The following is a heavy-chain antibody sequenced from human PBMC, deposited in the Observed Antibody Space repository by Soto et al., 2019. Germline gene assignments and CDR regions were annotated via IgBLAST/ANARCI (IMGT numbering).Heavy chain of an antibody. CDR3: ARHLTYCSAGSCYSDFPYYGMDV. CDR1: GGSISSISYY. Sequence: SETLSLTCTVFGGSISSISYYWGWIRQQPGKGLEWIGSIFYSGSTYYNPSFKSRFTISVDTSKNQFSLKLSSVTAADTAVYYCARHLTYCSAGSCYSDFPYYGMDVWGQGTTVTVSS. J-gene: IGHJ6*02. V-gene: IGHV4-39*01. CDR2: IFYSGST. D-gene: IGHD2-15*01.